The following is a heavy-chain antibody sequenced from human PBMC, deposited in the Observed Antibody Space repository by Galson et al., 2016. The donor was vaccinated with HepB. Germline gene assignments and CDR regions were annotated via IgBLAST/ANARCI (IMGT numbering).Heavy chain of an antibody. J-gene: IGHJ4*02. CDR1: GFSFSTYA. Sequence: SLRLSCAVSGFSFSTYAMHWVRQAPGKGLEWVAVISIDGNTQDYADSVKGRFTISRDNSKNTLYLQMNNLGAEDTALYYCARGRVQYTTLDFLFGYWGQGTLVTASS. V-gene: IGHV3-30*04. D-gene: IGHD2-2*02. CDR3: ARGRVQYTTLDFLFGY. CDR2: ISIDGNTQ.